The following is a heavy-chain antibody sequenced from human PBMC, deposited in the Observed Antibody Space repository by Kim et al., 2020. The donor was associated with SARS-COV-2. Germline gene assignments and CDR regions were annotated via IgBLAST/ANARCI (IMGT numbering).Heavy chain of an antibody. CDR1: GFTFSGSA. D-gene: IGHD2-2*01. Sequence: GGSLRLSCAASGFTFSGSAMHWVRQASGKGLEWVGRIRSKANSYATAYAASVKGRFTISRDDSKNTAYLQMNSLKTEDTAVYYCTRGEYCSSTSCYDDFDYWGQGTLVTVSS. CDR3: TRGEYCSSTSCYDDFDY. J-gene: IGHJ4*02. V-gene: IGHV3-73*01. CDR2: IRSKANSYAT.